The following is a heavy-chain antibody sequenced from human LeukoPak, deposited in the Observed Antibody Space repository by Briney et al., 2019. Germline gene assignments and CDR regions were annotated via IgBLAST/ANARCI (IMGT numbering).Heavy chain of an antibody. CDR1: GFSFSTYN. V-gene: IGHV3-21*01. CDR3: ARDPYSGNYGDYYYYYMDV. J-gene: IGHJ6*03. CDR2: ITSSSSYI. Sequence: GGSLRLSCAASGFSFSTYNVNWVRQAPGKGPEWVSSITSSSSYIYYADSVKGRFTISRDNAKTSLYLQMNSLRDEDTAVYYCARDPYSGNYGDYYYYYMDVWGKGTTVTVSS. D-gene: IGHD1-26*01.